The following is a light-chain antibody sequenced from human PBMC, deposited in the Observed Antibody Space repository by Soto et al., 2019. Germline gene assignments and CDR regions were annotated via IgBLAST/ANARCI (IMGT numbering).Light chain of an antibody. CDR1: SSDVGGYNY. CDR3: SSYRTSNTRQIV. CDR2: DVG. J-gene: IGLJ1*01. V-gene: IGLV2-14*03. Sequence: QSALTQPASVSGSPGQSITISCTGTSSDVGGYNYVSWYQHHPGKAPKLMIYDVGNRPSGVSNRFSGSKSGNTASLSISGLQPEDEADHYCSSYRTSNTRQIVCGTGTKVTVL.